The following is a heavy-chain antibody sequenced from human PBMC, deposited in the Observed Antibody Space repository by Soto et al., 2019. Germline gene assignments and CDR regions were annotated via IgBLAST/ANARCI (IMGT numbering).Heavy chain of an antibody. CDR2: IYYSGST. CDR1: GGSISSYY. Sequence: PSETLSLTCTVSGGSISSYYWSWIRQPPGKGLEWIGYIYYSGSTYYNPSLKSRVTISADTSKNQFSLRMNSMIAADTAVYYCARADPDASVGYWGQGTLVTVSS. J-gene: IGHJ4*02. D-gene: IGHD2-15*01. V-gene: IGHV4-59*01. CDR3: ARADPDASVGY.